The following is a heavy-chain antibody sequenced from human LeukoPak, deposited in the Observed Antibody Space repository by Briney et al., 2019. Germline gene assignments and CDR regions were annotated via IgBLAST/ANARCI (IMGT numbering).Heavy chain of an antibody. Sequence: PGGSLRLSCATSGFTFTTYGLHWVRQAPGKGLEWVAVIWYDGSNKYYADSVKGRFTISRDNSKNTLYLQMNSLRAEDTAVYYCARDGFSSFGGLDVWGQGTTVTVSS. V-gene: IGHV3-33*01. D-gene: IGHD6-6*01. CDR2: IWYDGSNK. J-gene: IGHJ6*02. CDR3: ARDGFSSFGGLDV. CDR1: GFTFTTYG.